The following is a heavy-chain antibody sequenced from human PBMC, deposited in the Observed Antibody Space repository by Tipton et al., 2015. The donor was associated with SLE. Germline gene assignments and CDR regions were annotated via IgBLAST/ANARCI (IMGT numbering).Heavy chain of an antibody. D-gene: IGHD3-9*01. CDR3: ARAEGNFDWFAY. V-gene: IGHV3-30-3*01. CDR2: ISYDGSNK. CDR1: GFTFSSYA. Sequence: SLRLSCAASGFTFSSYAMHWVRQAPGKGLEWVAVISYDGSNKYCADSVKGRFTISRDNSKNTLYLQMNSLRAEDTAVYYCARAEGNFDWFAYWGQGTLVTVSS. J-gene: IGHJ4*02.